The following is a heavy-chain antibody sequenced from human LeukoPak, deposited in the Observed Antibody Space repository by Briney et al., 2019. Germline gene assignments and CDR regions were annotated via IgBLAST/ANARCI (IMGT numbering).Heavy chain of an antibody. V-gene: IGHV3-48*04. CDR1: GFTFSNAW. J-gene: IGHJ4*02. Sequence: HPGGSLRLSCAASGFTFSNAWMNWVRQAPGKGLEWVSYISSSGSTIYYADSVKGRFTISRDNAKNSLYLQMNSLRAEDTAVYYCAREELWFDYWGQGTLVTVSS. D-gene: IGHD5-18*01. CDR2: ISSSGSTI. CDR3: AREELWFDY.